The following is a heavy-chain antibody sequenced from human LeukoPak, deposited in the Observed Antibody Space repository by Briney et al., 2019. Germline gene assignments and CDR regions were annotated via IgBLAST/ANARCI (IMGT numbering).Heavy chain of an antibody. V-gene: IGHV3-23*01. CDR1: GFTLSSYA. CDR2: ISANGGTT. J-gene: IGHJ5*02. Sequence: PGGSLRLSCAASGFTLSSYAMSWVRQAPGKGLEWVSAISANGGTTYYADSVKGRFTISRDNSKNTLYLQMNSLRAEDTAVYYCAKDPDYGDCHPQYNWFDPWGQGTLVTVSS. D-gene: IGHD4-17*01. CDR3: AKDPDYGDCHPQYNWFDP.